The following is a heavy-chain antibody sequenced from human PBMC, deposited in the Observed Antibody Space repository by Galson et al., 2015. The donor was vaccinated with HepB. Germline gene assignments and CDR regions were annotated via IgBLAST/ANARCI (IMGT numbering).Heavy chain of an antibody. CDR1: GFTFSSYG. D-gene: IGHD6-19*01. J-gene: IGHJ4*02. V-gene: IGHV3-30*18. CDR2: ISYDGSNK. Sequence: SLRLSCAASGFTFSSYGMHWVRQAPGKGLEWVAVISYDGSNKYYADSVKGRFTISRDNSKNTLYLQMNSLRAEDTAVYYCAKVRSSGWLIDYWGQGILVTVSS. CDR3: AKVRSSGWLIDY.